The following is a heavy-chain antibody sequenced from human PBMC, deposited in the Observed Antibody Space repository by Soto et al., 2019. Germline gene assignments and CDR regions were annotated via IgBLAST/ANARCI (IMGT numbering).Heavy chain of an antibody. J-gene: IGHJ6*02. CDR2: IWYDGSNK. Sequence: QVQLVESGGGVVQPGRSLRLSCAASGFTFSSYGMHWVRQAPGKGLEWVAGIWYDGSNKYYADSVKGRFTISRDNSKNTLDLQMNSLRAEDTAVYYCARDRYYGWGRYRYTSYYYGMDVWGQGTTVTVSS. CDR3: ARDRYYGWGRYRYTSYYYGMDV. CDR1: GFTFSSYG. D-gene: IGHD3-16*02. V-gene: IGHV3-33*01.